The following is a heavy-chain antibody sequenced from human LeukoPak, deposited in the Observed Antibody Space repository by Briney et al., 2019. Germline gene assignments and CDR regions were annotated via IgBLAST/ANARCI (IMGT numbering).Heavy chain of an antibody. V-gene: IGHV3-48*03. Sequence: GGSLRLSCAASGFTFSNYEMNWVRQAPGKGLEWVSYISSIDSTTYYADSVKGRFTISRDNAKNSLYLQMNSLRVEDTAVYHCARGLASSNWPHWFDTWGQGTLVSVSS. CDR1: GFTFSNYE. D-gene: IGHD6-13*01. J-gene: IGHJ5*02. CDR2: ISSIDSTT. CDR3: ARGLASSNWPHWFDT.